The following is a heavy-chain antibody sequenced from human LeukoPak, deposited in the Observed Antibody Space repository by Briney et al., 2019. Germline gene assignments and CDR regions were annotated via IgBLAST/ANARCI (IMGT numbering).Heavy chain of an antibody. CDR1: GGSISSGGYY. Sequence: SETLSLTCTVSGGSISSGGYYWSWIRQPAGKGLEYLGRIHSSGSTNYNPSLTSRVTISRDTSKIHYSLKLSSVTATDTAVYYCARDQTYSGSGIYTYFDYWGQGILVTVSS. J-gene: IGHJ4*02. CDR2: IHSSGST. CDR3: ARDQTYSGSGIYTYFDY. D-gene: IGHD3-10*01. V-gene: IGHV4-61*02.